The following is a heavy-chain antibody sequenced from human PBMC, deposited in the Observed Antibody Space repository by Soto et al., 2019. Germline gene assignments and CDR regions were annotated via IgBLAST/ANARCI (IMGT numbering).Heavy chain of an antibody. D-gene: IGHD3-3*01. CDR1: GFTVSSNY. CDR2: IYSGGST. Sequence: EVQLVESGGGLVQPGGSLRLSCAASGFTVSSNYMSWVRQAPGKGLEWVSVIYSGGSTYYADSVKGRFTISRDNSKNPLHLQMNSLRAEDAAVYYCAREKGYYDFWSGFDPWGQGTLVTVSS. CDR3: AREKGYYDFWSGFDP. J-gene: IGHJ5*02. V-gene: IGHV3-66*01.